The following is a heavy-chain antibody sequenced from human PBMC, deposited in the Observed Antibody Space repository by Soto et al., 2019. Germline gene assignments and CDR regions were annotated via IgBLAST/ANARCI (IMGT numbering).Heavy chain of an antibody. CDR3: ARVPSPFDYYYAMDV. Sequence: PSETLSLTCTVSGDSISSGNKYWSWIRQPPGMGLEWIGYIFSSGTPYYNPSLKSRLTMSLDTSQNQFSLKLNSVTDADTAVYYCARVPSPFDYYYAMDVWGQGTTVTVPS. D-gene: IGHD3-16*01. CDR2: IFSSGTP. V-gene: IGHV4-30-4*01. J-gene: IGHJ6*02. CDR1: GDSISSGNKY.